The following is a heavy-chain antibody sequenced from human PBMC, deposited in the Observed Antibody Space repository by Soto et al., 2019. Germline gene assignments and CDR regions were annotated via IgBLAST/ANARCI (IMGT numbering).Heavy chain of an antibody. Sequence: SETLSLTCAVYGGSFSGYYWSWIRQPPGKGLEWIGEINHSGSTNYNPSLKSRVTISVDTSKNQFSLKLSSVTAADTAVYYCARSIAESGIDYWGQGTLVTV. CDR3: ARSIAESGIDY. J-gene: IGHJ4*02. D-gene: IGHD6-13*01. V-gene: IGHV4-34*01. CDR2: INHSGST. CDR1: GGSFSGYY.